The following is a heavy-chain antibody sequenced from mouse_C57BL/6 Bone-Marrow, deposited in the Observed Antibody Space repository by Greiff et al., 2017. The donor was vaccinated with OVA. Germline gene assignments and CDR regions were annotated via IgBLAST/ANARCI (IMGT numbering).Heavy chain of an antibody. D-gene: IGHD2-12*01. Sequence: QVQLQQPGAELVKPGASVKMSCKASGYTFTSYWITWVKQRPGQGLEWIGDIYPGSGSTNYNEKFKSKATLTVDTSSSTAYMQLSSLTSEDSAVYYCARSELLEFNWFAYWGQGTLVTVSA. CDR3: ARSELLEFNWFAY. J-gene: IGHJ3*01. V-gene: IGHV1-55*01. CDR1: GYTFTSYW. CDR2: IYPGSGST.